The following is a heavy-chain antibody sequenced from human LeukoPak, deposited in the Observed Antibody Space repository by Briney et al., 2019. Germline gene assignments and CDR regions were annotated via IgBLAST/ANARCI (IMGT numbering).Heavy chain of an antibody. V-gene: IGHV4-59*01. J-gene: IGHJ4*02. CDR3: AGAPTPDSSSWYVLHSGFDY. D-gene: IGHD6-13*01. CDR1: GGSISSYY. Sequence: SETLSLTCTVSGGSISSYYWSWIRQPPGKGLEWIGCIYYSGSTNYNPSLKSRVTISVDTSKNQFSLKLSSVTAADTAVYYCAGAPTPDSSSWYVLHSGFDYWGQGTLVTVSS. CDR2: IYYSGST.